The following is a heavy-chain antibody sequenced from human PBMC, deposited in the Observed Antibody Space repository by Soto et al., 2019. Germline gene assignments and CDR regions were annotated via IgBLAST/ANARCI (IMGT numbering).Heavy chain of an antibody. CDR1: CYSISSVYY. V-gene: IGHV4-38-2*02. Sequence: SETLSLTCSVSCYSISSVYYWGCIRQPPGKGLEWIGSIYHSGSTYYNPSLKSRVTISVDTSKNQFSLKLSSVTAADTAVYYCAREPSYYYDSSGYFDYWGQGTLVTVSS. CDR2: IYHSGST. D-gene: IGHD3-22*01. J-gene: IGHJ4*02. CDR3: AREPSYYYDSSGYFDY.